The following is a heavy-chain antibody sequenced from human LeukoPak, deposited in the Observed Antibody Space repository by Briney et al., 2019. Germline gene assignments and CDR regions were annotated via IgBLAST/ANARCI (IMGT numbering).Heavy chain of an antibody. CDR2: ISGSSTHT. CDR3: ATPGLLGYCSSAICAPPGY. J-gene: IGHJ4*02. D-gene: IGHD2-2*01. Sequence: GGSLRRSCAASGFTFSDYYMSWIRQAPGKGLEWVSYISGSSTHTNYADSVKGRFTISRDNAKKSLYLQMNSLRAEDTAVYYCATPGLLGYCSSAICAPPGYWGQGTLVTVSS. CDR1: GFTFSDYY. V-gene: IGHV3-11*03.